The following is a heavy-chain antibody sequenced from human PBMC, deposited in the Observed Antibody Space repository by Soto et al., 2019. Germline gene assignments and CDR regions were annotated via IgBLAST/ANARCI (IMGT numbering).Heavy chain of an antibody. Sequence: QLQLQESGPGLVKPSETLSLTCTVSGGSISSSSYYWGWIRQPPGKGLEWIGSIYYSGSTYYNPSLKSRVTISVDTSKNQFSLKLSSVTAADTAVYYCARQGITFGGVIVILGDAFDIWGQGTMVTVSS. CDR3: ARQGITFGGVIVILGDAFDI. CDR1: GGSISSSSYY. CDR2: IYYSGST. V-gene: IGHV4-39*01. J-gene: IGHJ3*02. D-gene: IGHD3-16*02.